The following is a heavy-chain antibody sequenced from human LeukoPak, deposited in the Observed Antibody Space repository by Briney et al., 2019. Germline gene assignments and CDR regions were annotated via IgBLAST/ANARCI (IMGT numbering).Heavy chain of an antibody. J-gene: IGHJ6*03. V-gene: IGHV4-39*01. Sequence: SETLSLTCTVSGGSISSSSYYWGWIRQPPGKGLEWIGSIYYSGSTYYNPSLKSRVTISVDTSKNQFSLKLSSVTAADTAVYYCARLGYQLLPYYYYYYMDVWGKGTTVTVSS. D-gene: IGHD2-2*01. CDR2: IYYSGST. CDR3: ARLGYQLLPYYYYYYMDV. CDR1: GGSISSSSYY.